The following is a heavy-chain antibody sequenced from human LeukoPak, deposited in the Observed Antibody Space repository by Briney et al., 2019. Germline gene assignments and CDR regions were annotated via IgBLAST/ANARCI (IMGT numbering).Heavy chain of an antibody. CDR2: IFHSGST. V-gene: IGHV4-38-2*02. D-gene: IGHD3-22*01. J-gene: IGHJ3*02. CDR1: GYSISSVYY. Sequence: SETLSLTCTVSGYSISSVYYWGWIRQPPGKGLEWIGSIFHSGSTHCNPSLKSRITISVDTSKNQFSLKLSSVTAADTAVFYCARAHGSGYFYDGFDIWGQGTMVTVSS. CDR3: ARAHGSGYFYDGFDI.